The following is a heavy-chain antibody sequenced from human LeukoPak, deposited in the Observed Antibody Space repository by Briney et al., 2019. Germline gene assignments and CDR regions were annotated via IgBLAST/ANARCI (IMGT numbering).Heavy chain of an antibody. CDR2: INPSGGST. J-gene: IGHJ5*02. CDR1: GYTFTSYY. D-gene: IGHD6-13*01. Sequence: ASVKVSCKASGYTFTSYYMHWVRQAPGQGLEWMGIINPSGGSTSYAQKFQGRVTMTRDMSTSTVYMELSSLRSEDTAVYYCARDSSGYSSSWNWFDPWGQGTLVTVSS. CDR3: ARDSSGYSSSWNWFDP. V-gene: IGHV1-46*01.